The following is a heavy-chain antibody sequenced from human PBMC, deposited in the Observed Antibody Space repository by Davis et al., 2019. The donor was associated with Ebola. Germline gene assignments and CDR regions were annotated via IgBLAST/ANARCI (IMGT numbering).Heavy chain of an antibody. CDR3: ARDPKQWLARGAFDI. J-gene: IGHJ3*02. D-gene: IGHD6-19*01. Sequence: GESLKISCAASGFTFSSYSMNWVRQAPGKGLERVSSISSSSTYIYYADSVKGRFTISRDNAKNSLYLQMNSLRAEDTAVYYCARDPKQWLARGAFDIWGQGTMVTVSS. CDR2: ISSSSTYI. V-gene: IGHV3-21*01. CDR1: GFTFSSYS.